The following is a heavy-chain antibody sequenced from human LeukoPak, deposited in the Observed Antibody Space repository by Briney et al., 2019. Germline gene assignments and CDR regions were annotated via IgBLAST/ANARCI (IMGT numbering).Heavy chain of an antibody. CDR2: IYYSGST. CDR3: ARHPSGWTGNDDY. V-gene: IGHV4-59*08. J-gene: IGHJ4*02. D-gene: IGHD6-19*01. CDR1: GGSINSYY. Sequence: SETLSLTCTDSGGSINSYYWSWIRQPPGKGLEWIGYIYYSGSTNYNPSLKSRVTISVDTSKNQFSLKLSSVTAADTAVYYCARHPSGWTGNDDYWGQGTLVTVSS.